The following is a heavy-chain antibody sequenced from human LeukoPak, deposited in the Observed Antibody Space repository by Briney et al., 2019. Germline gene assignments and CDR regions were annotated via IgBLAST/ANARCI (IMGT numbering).Heavy chain of an antibody. Sequence: TGGSLRLSCAASGFTFSSYWMSWVRQAPGKGLEWVANIKQDGFEKYYVDSVKGRFTISRDNAKNSLYLQMNSLRAEDTAVYYCARGGSEWWLAFDYWGQGTLVTVSS. CDR1: GFTFSSYW. J-gene: IGHJ4*02. CDR3: ARGGSEWWLAFDY. V-gene: IGHV3-7*03. CDR2: IKQDGFEK. D-gene: IGHD6-19*01.